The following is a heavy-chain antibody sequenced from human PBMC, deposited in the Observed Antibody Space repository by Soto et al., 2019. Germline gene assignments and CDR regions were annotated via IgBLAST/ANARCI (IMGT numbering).Heavy chain of an antibody. D-gene: IGHD6-25*01. CDR3: ARGGSSAWHNWFDP. CDR1: GGSINSYY. Sequence: ETLSLTCTVSGGSINSYYWSWLRQPPGKGLEWIGYIYYSGSTNYNPSLKSRVTISVDTSKNQFSLKLSSVSAADTAVYYCARGGSSAWHNWFDPWGQGTLVTVSS. CDR2: IYYSGST. J-gene: IGHJ5*02. V-gene: IGHV4-59*01.